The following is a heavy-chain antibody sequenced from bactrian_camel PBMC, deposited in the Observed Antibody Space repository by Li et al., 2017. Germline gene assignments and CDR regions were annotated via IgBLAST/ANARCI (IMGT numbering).Heavy chain of an antibody. CDR3: ATRYGMGAKRGGYNV. CDR2: IDARGSTT. CDR1: GFAFSSYY. Sequence: QVQLVESGGGLVQPGGSLRLSCAASGFAFSSYYMTWVRQAPGKGLEWVATIDARGSTTYYPPRLEGRFIISRDNAKNILYLQMNDLKTEDTALYYCATRYGMGAKRGGYNVWGQGTQVTVS. J-gene: IGHJ4*01. V-gene: IGHV3S29*01. D-gene: IGHD3*01.